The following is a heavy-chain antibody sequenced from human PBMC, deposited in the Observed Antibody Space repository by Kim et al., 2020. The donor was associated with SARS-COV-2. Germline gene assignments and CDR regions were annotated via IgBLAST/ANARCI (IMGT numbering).Heavy chain of an antibody. Sequence: IKISYAASVRGRFTTSRDNSKDTVYLEMNSLRAEDTAVYYCARRFGVTFDYWGQGTPVTVSS. V-gene: IGHV3-33*01. D-gene: IGHD3-10*01. J-gene: IGHJ4*02. CDR2: IKI. CDR3: ARRFGVTFDY.